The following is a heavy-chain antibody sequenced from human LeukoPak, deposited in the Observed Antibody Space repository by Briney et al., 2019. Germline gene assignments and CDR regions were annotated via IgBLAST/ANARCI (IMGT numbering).Heavy chain of an antibody. D-gene: IGHD4-17*01. Sequence: LGGSLRLSCVASGFTFSSYWMSWVRQAPGKGLEGVANIKQDGSEKYYVDSVKGRFTISRDNAKNSLYLQMNSLRAEDTAVYYCARDDDYGESVEYWGQGTLVTVSS. CDR2: IKQDGSEK. V-gene: IGHV3-7*01. CDR3: ARDDDYGESVEY. J-gene: IGHJ4*02. CDR1: GFTFSSYW.